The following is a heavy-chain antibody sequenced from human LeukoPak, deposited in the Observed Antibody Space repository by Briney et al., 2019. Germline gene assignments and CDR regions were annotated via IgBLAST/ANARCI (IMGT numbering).Heavy chain of an antibody. J-gene: IGHJ4*02. CDR2: ISAYNGNT. CDR3: ARTEMATNPFDY. Sequence: VSVKVSCKASGYTFTSYGISWVRQAPGQGLEWMGWISAYNGNTNYAQKLQGRVTMTTDTSTSTAYMELRSLRSDDTAVYYCARTEMATNPFDYWGQGTLVTVSS. CDR1: GYTFTSYG. V-gene: IGHV1-18*01. D-gene: IGHD5-24*01.